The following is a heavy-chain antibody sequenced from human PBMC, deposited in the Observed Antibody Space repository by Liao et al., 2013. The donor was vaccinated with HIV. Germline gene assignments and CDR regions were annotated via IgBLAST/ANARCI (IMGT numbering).Heavy chain of an antibody. CDR1: GGSISSGSYY. CDR2: IFTSGST. Sequence: QVQLQESGPGLVKPSQTLSLTCTVSGGSISSGSYYWSWIRQPAGKGLEWIGRIFTSGSTNYNPSLKSRVTISVDTSKNQFSLKLSSVTAADTAVYYCASSEAADTAMARVDYWGQGTLVTVSS. V-gene: IGHV4-61*02. CDR3: ASSEAADTAMARVDY. D-gene: IGHD5-18*01. J-gene: IGHJ4*02.